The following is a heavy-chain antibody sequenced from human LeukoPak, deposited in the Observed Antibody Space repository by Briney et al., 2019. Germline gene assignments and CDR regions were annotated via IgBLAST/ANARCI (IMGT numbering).Heavy chain of an antibody. Sequence: GGSLRLSCEASKFILNNYTMNWVRQAPGKGLEWVSSPSNTGSFMKYADSVRGRFTISRDDAKNSVYLQMNSLRVDDTAVYYCARGIYRRKVALLGNNKQFYYMDVWGKGTAVTVSS. CDR1: KFILNNYT. D-gene: IGHD6-19*01. J-gene: IGHJ6*03. CDR3: ARGIYRRKVALLGNNKQFYYMDV. V-gene: IGHV3-21*01. CDR2: PSNTGSFM.